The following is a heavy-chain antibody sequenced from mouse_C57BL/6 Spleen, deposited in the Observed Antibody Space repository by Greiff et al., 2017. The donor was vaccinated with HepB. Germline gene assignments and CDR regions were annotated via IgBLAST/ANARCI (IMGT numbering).Heavy chain of an antibody. D-gene: IGHD4-1*02. Sequence: QVQLQQSGAELVKPGASVKISCKASGYTFTDYYITWVKQRPGQGLEWIGTIGPGGGSTYYHEKFKGKATLTRDKSSSTAYMQLSSLTSEDSAVYFCARENQLGKRYFDYWGKGTTLTVSS. CDR1: GYTFTDYY. CDR2: IGPGGGST. V-gene: IGHV1-77*01. J-gene: IGHJ2*01. CDR3: ARENQLGKRYFDY.